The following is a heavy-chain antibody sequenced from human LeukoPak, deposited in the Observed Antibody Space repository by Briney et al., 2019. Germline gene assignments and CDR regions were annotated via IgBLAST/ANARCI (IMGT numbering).Heavy chain of an antibody. D-gene: IGHD3-10*01. V-gene: IGHV4-59*08. CDR1: GGSISNYY. Sequence: SETLSLTCTVSGGSISNYYWSWIRQPPGKGLEWIGYIYYSGSTNYNPSLKSRVTISVDTSSNQFSLKLNSVTAADTAVYYCVRRAYGSGSFNRYHFDYWGQGTLVAVSS. CDR3: VRRAYGSGSFNRYHFDY. J-gene: IGHJ4*02. CDR2: IYYSGST.